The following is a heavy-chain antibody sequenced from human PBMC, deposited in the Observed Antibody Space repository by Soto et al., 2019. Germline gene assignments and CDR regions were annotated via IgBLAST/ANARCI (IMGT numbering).Heavy chain of an antibody. Sequence: GGSLRLSCAASGFTVSSNYMSWVRQAPGKGLEWVSVIYSGGSTYYADSVKGRFTISRDNSKNTLYLQMNSLRAEDTAVYYSASRPSIVRGVTPFDYWGQGTLGTVSS. V-gene: IGHV3-66*01. CDR2: IYSGGST. CDR3: ASRPSIVRGVTPFDY. CDR1: GFTVSSNY. J-gene: IGHJ4*02. D-gene: IGHD3-10*01.